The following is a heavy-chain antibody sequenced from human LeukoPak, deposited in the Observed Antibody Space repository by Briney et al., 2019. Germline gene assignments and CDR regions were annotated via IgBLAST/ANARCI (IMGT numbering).Heavy chain of an antibody. J-gene: IGHJ4*02. Sequence: GGSLRLSCAATGFTFSSYAMHWVRQAPGKGLEWVALISYDGRNKYYADSVKGRFTISRDNSKNTLYLQMNSLRAEDTAVYYCAKSPGNVVAATFDYWGQGTLVTVYS. D-gene: IGHD2-15*01. V-gene: IGHV3-30*04. CDR3: AKSPGNVVAATFDY. CDR1: GFTFSSYA. CDR2: ISYDGRNK.